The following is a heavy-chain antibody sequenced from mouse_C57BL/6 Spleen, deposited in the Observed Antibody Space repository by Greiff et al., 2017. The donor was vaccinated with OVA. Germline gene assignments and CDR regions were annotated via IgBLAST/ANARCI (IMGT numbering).Heavy chain of an antibody. Sequence: QVQLQQPGAELVKPGASVKLSCKASGYTFTSYWMQWVKQRPGQGLEWIGEIDPSDSYTNYNQKFKGKATLTVDTSSSTAYMQLSSLTSEDSAVYYCARGGYYGSSSYCDYWGQGTTLTVSS. D-gene: IGHD1-1*01. J-gene: IGHJ2*01. V-gene: IGHV1-50*01. CDR1: GYTFTSYW. CDR3: ARGGYYGSSSYCDY. CDR2: IDPSDSYT.